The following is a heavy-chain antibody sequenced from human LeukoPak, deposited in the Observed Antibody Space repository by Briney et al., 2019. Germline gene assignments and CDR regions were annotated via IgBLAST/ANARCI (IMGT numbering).Heavy chain of an antibody. CDR3: AREGEAAAGTESPTINWFDP. CDR1: GGTFSSYA. V-gene: IGHV1-69*05. D-gene: IGHD6-13*01. J-gene: IGHJ5*02. Sequence: ASVKVSCKASGGTFSSYAISWVRQAPGQGLEWMGRIIPIFGTANYAQKFQGRVTITTGESTSTAYMELSSLRSEDTAVYYCAREGEAAAGTESPTINWFDPWGQGTLVTVSS. CDR2: IIPIFGTA.